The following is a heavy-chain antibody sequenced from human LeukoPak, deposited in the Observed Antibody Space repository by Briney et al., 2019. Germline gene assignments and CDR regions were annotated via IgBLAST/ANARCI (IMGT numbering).Heavy chain of an antibody. Sequence: SETLSLTCTMSGGSIINYYWTWIRQPAGKGLEWIGRIYTSGTTNYNPSLKSRVTMSVDTSKNQFSLKLSSVTAADTAVYYCVAEPQQLGFQHWGQGTLVTVSS. CDR3: VAEPQQLGFQH. CDR1: GGSIINYY. D-gene: IGHD6-13*01. J-gene: IGHJ1*01. V-gene: IGHV4-4*07. CDR2: IYTSGTT.